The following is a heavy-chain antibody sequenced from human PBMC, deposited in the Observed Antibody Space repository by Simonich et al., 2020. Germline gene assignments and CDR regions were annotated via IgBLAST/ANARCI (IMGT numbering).Heavy chain of an antibody. V-gene: IGHV3-23*01. D-gene: IGHD2-2*01. CDR2: LRGRGGNT. J-gene: IGHJ3*02. Sequence: EVQLLESGGGLVQPGGSLRLSCAASGFTFSSYAMSWVRQAPGKGMEGVPALRGRGGNTYYATSWKGRFTISRDNSKNTLYLQMNSLRAEDTAVYYCAKEESYSSTSCYDAFDIWGQGTMVTVSS. CDR3: AKEESYSSTSCYDAFDI. CDR1: GFTFSSYA.